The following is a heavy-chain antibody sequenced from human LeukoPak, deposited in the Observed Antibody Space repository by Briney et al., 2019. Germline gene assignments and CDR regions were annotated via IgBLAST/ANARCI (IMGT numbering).Heavy chain of an antibody. V-gene: IGHV3-11*01. CDR2: ISSSGSTI. CDR1: GFTFSDYY. CDR3: ARDTTVTTFDYYYGMDV. Sequence: RSGWSLRLSCAASGFTFSDYYMSWIRQAPGKGLERVSYISSSGSTIYYADSVKGRFTISRDNAKNSLYLQMNSLRAEDTAVYYCARDTTVTTFDYYYGMDVWGQGTTVTVSS. D-gene: IGHD4-17*01. J-gene: IGHJ6*02.